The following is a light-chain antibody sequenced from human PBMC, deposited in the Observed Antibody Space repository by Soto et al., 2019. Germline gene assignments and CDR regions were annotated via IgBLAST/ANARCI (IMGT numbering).Light chain of an antibody. CDR2: DAS. Sequence: EFVLTQSPGTLSLSPGERATLSCRASQTVRNNYLAWYQQKPGQAPRLLIYDASSRATGIPDRFSGGGSGTDFTLTISRLEPEDFAVYYCQQFSSSLSTFGQGTRLEIK. CDR1: QTVRNNY. J-gene: IGKJ5*01. CDR3: QQFSSSLST. V-gene: IGKV3-20*01.